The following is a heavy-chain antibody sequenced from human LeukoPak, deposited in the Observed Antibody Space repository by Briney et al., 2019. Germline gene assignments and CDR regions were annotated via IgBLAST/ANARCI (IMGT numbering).Heavy chain of an antibody. D-gene: IGHD6-19*01. CDR1: GYSFTSYG. Sequence: ASVKVSCKASGYSFTSYGISWVRPAPGQGLAWMGWISTYNGNTNYAQNLQGRVTMTTDTSTSTAYMELRSLRSDDTAVYYCARGGGGWFFDYWGQGTLVTVSS. CDR2: ISTYNGNT. V-gene: IGHV1-18*01. CDR3: ARGGGGWFFDY. J-gene: IGHJ4*02.